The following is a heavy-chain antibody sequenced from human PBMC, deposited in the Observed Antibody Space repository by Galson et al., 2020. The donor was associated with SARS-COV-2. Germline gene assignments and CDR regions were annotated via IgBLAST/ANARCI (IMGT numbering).Heavy chain of an antibody. CDR1: GGSISTRDW. Sequence: SETLSLTCGVSGGSISTRDWWSWVRQPPGKGLEWIGEIHFSGNTNYNPPLKSRVTISVDKSKNQFSLRMKSVTAADTAVYYCARVALWFGESEDFYYAMDVWGQGTTVVVSS. CDR2: IHFSGNT. CDR3: ARVALWFGESEDFYYAMDV. J-gene: IGHJ6*02. D-gene: IGHD3-10*01. V-gene: IGHV4-4*02.